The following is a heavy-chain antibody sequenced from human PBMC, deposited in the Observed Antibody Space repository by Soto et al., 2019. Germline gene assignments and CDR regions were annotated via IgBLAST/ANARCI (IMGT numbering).Heavy chain of an antibody. V-gene: IGHV3-48*02. CDR2: ISSSSSTI. D-gene: IGHD5-12*01. CDR1: GFTFRSYN. Sequence: DVQLVESGGGLVQPGGSLRLSCAASGFTFRSYNMNWVRQAPGKGLDWVSYISSSSSTIYYADSVKGRFTISRDNAKNSQYLQMNSPRDDATAMYYCARGGTIAVTTIGDYWGQGTLVTVSS. CDR3: ARGGTIAVTTIGDY. J-gene: IGHJ4*01.